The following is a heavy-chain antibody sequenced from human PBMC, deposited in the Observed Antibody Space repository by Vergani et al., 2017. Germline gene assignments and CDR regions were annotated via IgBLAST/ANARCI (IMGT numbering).Heavy chain of an antibody. CDR3: ARDGTYYYGSGSFYLFDY. D-gene: IGHD3-10*01. CDR2: SSGDKGTT. J-gene: IGHJ4*02. V-gene: IGHV1-18*01. CDR1: DDTFTRYA. Sequence: QVLLVQSGPEVKKPGASVKVSCKASDDTFTRYAISWVRQAPGQGLEWMGWSSGDKGTTHYAQNVQGRVTMTTDTSTSTAYMELRRLRPDDTAVYYCARDGTYYYGSGSFYLFDYWGQGTLVTVSS.